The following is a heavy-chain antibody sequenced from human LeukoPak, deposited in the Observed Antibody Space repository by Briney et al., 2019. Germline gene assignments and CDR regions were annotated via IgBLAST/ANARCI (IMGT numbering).Heavy chain of an antibody. CDR1: GGSTTGYF. V-gene: IGHV4-59*08. J-gene: IGHJ3*01. Sequence: SETLSLTCSVSGGSTTGYFWTWIRQPPGKGPEWIGYVYYKGDTSYSPSLDSRVSISVDTSKKQFSLKLNSVTAAETAVYYCARHVTVTYDAFDLWGQGTMVTVSS. CDR2: VYYKGDT. D-gene: IGHD4-11*01. CDR3: ARHVTVTYDAFDL.